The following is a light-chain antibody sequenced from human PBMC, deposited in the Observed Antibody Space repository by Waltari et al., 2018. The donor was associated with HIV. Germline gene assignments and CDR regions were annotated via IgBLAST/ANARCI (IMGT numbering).Light chain of an antibody. Sequence: QSVLTQPPSVSGAPGQTVTVSCTGSTSNLGANFDVYWYQHLPGTAPKLLIYGKNNRPSGVPARFSGSRSGSSAALASTGLQAEDEADYYCQSYDNVLTAVIFCGGTKVTVL. CDR2: GKN. CDR1: TSNLGANFD. CDR3: QSYDNVLTAVI. J-gene: IGLJ2*01. V-gene: IGLV1-40*01.